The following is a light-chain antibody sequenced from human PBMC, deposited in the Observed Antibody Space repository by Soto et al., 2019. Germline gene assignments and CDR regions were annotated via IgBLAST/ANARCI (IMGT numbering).Light chain of an antibody. CDR2: GAS. Sequence: EIVMTQSPATRSVSPGERSTLSCRASQSVSSNLAWYQQKPGQAPRLLIYGASSRPTGIPDRFSGSGSGTDFTLTISRLEPEDIAVYYCQQYGRSSTFGQGTRLE. CDR1: QSVSSN. V-gene: IGKV3-20*01. CDR3: QQYGRSST. J-gene: IGKJ5*01.